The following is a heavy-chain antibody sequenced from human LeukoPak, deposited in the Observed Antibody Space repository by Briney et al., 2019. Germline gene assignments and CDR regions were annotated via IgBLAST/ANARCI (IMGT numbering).Heavy chain of an antibody. D-gene: IGHD4-17*01. J-gene: IGHJ6*03. CDR3: ARTDADYDDYGRDYYYYMDV. V-gene: IGHV4-59*08. CDR1: GGSITNYY. CDR2: FYYSGST. Sequence: SETLSLTCTVSGGSITNYYWSWIRQPPGKGLEWIGYFYYSGSTNYNPSLKSRVTISVDKSKNQFSLKLSSVTAADTAVYYCARTDADYDDYGRDYYYYMDVWGKGTTVTVSS.